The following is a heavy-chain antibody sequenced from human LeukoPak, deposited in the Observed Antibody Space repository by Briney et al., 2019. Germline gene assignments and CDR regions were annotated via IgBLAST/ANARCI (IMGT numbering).Heavy chain of an antibody. Sequence: SETLSLTCAVYGGSFSGYYWSWIRQPPGKGPEWIGEINHSGSTNYNPSLKSRVTISVDTSKNQFSLKLSSVTAADTAVYYCARGAAAGTAPHFDYWGQGTLVTVSS. CDR2: INHSGST. CDR1: GGSFSGYY. J-gene: IGHJ4*02. CDR3: ARGAAAGTAPHFDY. D-gene: IGHD6-13*01. V-gene: IGHV4-34*01.